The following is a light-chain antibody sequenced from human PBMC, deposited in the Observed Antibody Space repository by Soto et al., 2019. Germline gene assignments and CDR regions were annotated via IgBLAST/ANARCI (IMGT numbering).Light chain of an antibody. V-gene: IGKV3-20*01. J-gene: IGKJ1*01. CDR3: QQYGSSPRT. CDR2: GAS. CDR1: QSVSSSY. Sequence: EIVLTQSRGTLSLSPGERASLSCRASQSVSSSYLAWYQQKPGQAPRLLIYGASSRATGIPDRFSGSGSGTDLTLTISRLEPEDFAVYYGQQYGSSPRTFGQGTKVEIK.